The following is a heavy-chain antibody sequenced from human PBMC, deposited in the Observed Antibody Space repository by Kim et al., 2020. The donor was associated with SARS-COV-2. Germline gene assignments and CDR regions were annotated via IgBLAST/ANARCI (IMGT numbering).Heavy chain of an antibody. CDR1: GFRLSDFY. Sequence: GGSLRLSREASGFRLSDFYMSWVRQAPGKGLEWVANIKQDGNEKFYADSVKGRFAISRDNAKNSLFLQMDSLRVEDTAIYYCARAWNCDNWGQGTLVAVSS. CDR2: IKQDGNEK. V-gene: IGHV3-7*03. D-gene: IGHD1-7*01. J-gene: IGHJ4*02. CDR3: ARAWNCDN.